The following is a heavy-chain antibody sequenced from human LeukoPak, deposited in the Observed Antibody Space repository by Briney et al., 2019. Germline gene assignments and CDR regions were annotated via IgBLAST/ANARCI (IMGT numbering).Heavy chain of an antibody. V-gene: IGHV1-2*02. CDR2: INPNSGGT. D-gene: IGHD1-26*01. Sequence: ASVKVSCKASGYTFTGYYMHWVQQAPGQGLEWMGWINPNSGGTNYAQKFQGRVTMTRNTSISTAYMELSSLRSDDTAVYYCARSPSGSFDYWGQGTLVAVSS. J-gene: IGHJ4*02. CDR3: ARSPSGSFDY. CDR1: GYTFTGYY.